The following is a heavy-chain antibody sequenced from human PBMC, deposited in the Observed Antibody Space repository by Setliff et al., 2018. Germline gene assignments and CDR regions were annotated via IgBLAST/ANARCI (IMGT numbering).Heavy chain of an antibody. Sequence: PGESLTISCQGSGYSFTNNWIAWVRQMPGKGLECMGIIFPGNSNTRYSPSFQGQVTISADKSINTAYLQWRSLKASDTAVYYCARLGVLPDAFDVWGPGTMVTVSS. CDR3: ARLGVLPDAFDV. CDR1: GYSFTNNW. CDR2: IFPGNSNT. V-gene: IGHV5-51*01. J-gene: IGHJ3*01. D-gene: IGHD3-16*01.